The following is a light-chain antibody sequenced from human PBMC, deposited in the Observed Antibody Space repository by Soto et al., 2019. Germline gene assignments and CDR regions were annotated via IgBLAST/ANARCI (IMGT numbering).Light chain of an antibody. J-gene: IGKJ1*01. CDR3: QQYNSYSRT. CDR2: KAS. CDR1: QSISSW. V-gene: IGKV1-5*03. Sequence: DIQMTQSPSTLSSSVGDRVTITCRASQSISSWFAWYQQKTGKAPTLLIYKASSLESGGPSRFSGSGCGTEFTLTISSLHPDYFVSYYCQQYNSYSRTFGQGTKVEIK.